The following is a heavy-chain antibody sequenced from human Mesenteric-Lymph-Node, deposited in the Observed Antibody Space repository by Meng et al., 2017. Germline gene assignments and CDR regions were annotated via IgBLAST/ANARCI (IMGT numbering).Heavy chain of an antibody. CDR1: GYTFTGYY. D-gene: IGHD3-22*01. CDR2: INPNSGGT. Sequence: ASVKVSCKASGYTFTGYYMHWVRQAPGQGLEWMGWINPNSGGTNYAQKFQGRVTMTRDTSSSTAYMKLSRLRSDDTAVYYCARDRVPNYYDSSGYYDYWGQGTRVTVSS. V-gene: IGHV1-2*02. CDR3: ARDRVPNYYDSSGYYDY. J-gene: IGHJ4*02.